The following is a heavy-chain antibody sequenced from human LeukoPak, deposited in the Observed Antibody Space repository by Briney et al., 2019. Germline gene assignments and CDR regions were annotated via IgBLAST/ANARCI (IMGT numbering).Heavy chain of an antibody. J-gene: IGHJ3*02. CDR3: AKDQYEASIAAAGTWAFDI. V-gene: IGHV3-9*01. CDR1: GFTFDDYA. D-gene: IGHD6-13*01. CDR2: ISWNSGSI. Sequence: GGSLRLSCAASGFTFDDYAMPWVRQAPGKGLEWVSGISWNSGSIGYADSVKGRFTISRDNAKNSLYLQINSLRAEDTALYYCAKDQYEASIAAAGTWAFDIWGQGTMVTVSS.